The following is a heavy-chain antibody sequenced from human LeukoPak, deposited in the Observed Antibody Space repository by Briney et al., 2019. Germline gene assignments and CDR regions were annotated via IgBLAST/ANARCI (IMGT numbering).Heavy chain of an antibody. CDR1: GFTFTNYG. CDR3: AKDWPHGSGTYFYAFGI. Sequence: GGSLRLSCAASGFTFTNYGIHWVRQAPGKGLEWVAFIRYDGSNEYYADSVKGRFTISRDNSKNTLYLQMNSLRAEDTAVYYCAKDWPHGSGTYFYAFGIWGQGTMVTVSS. D-gene: IGHD1-26*01. V-gene: IGHV3-30*02. CDR2: IRYDGSNE. J-gene: IGHJ3*02.